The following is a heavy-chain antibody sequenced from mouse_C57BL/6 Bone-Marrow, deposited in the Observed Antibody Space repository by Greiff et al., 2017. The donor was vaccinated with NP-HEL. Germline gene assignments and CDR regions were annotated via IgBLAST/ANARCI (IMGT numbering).Heavy chain of an antibody. CDR1: GYAFSSSW. CDR3: ARWYYYGSYY. D-gene: IGHD1-1*01. CDR2: IYPGDGDT. J-gene: IGHJ2*01. V-gene: IGHV1-82*01. Sequence: VQLQQSGPELVKPGASVKISCKASGYAFSSSWMNWVKQRPGKGLEWIGRIYPGDGDTNYNGKFKGKATLTADKSSSTAYMQLSSLTSEDSAVYFCARWYYYGSYYWGQGTTLTVSS.